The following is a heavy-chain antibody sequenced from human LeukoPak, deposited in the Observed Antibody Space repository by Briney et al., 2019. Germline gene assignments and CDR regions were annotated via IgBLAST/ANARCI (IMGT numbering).Heavy chain of an antibody. CDR1: GGSFSSYF. V-gene: IGHV4-4*07. Sequence: SETLSLTCAVYGGSFSSYFWSWVRQPAGKGLEWIGRIYPSGNTNYNPSLKSRVTLSVDTSKTQFSLRLSSVTAADTAVYYCAREDSGSYYNYYYFYMDVWGKGTTVTISS. CDR3: AREDSGSYYNYYYFYMDV. CDR2: IYPSGNT. J-gene: IGHJ6*03. D-gene: IGHD3-10*01.